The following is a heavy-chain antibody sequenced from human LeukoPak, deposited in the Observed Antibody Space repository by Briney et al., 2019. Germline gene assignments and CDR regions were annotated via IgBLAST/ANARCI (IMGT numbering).Heavy chain of an antibody. CDR3: AKTGGSSWSQFDC. D-gene: IGHD6-13*01. CDR2: ISGVGGSP. V-gene: IGHV3-23*01. CDR1: GFAFNSYA. J-gene: IGHJ4*01. Sequence: GGSLRLSCAASGFAFNSYAMGWVRQAPGKGLQWVSGISGVGGSPYYADSVKGRFTISRDNSRNTLYLQMNSLRAEDTAVYYCAKTGGSSWSQFDCWGQEPWSPSPQ.